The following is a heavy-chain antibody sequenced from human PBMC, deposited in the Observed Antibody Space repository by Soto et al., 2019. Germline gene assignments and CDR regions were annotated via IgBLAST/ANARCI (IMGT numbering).Heavy chain of an antibody. J-gene: IGHJ3*02. CDR3: ASWHLREHAYDI. CDR2: LYDVDGT. CDR1: VFTVSVKKY. V-gene: IGHV3-53*01. D-gene: IGHD1-1*01. Sequence: GGSLRLSCATSVFTVSVKKYVACFRQAPVKGLEWVSALYDVDGTYYADSVKGRFTTSADSSKTIVYLQMNGLRPDDTAVYYCASWHLREHAYDICGQGTAVTVS.